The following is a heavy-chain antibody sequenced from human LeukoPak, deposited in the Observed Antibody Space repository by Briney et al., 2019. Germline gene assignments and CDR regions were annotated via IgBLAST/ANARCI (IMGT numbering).Heavy chain of an antibody. CDR3: ATSGLSRFGF. Sequence: GGSLRLSCAASGFTFSSYGMHWVRQAPGKGREWVAFIRYDGSNKYYADSVKGRFTISRDNSKNTLYLQMNSLRAEDTAVYYCATSGLSRFGFWGQGTLVTVSS. V-gene: IGHV3-30*02. D-gene: IGHD2/OR15-2a*01. CDR1: GFTFSSYG. CDR2: IRYDGSNK. J-gene: IGHJ4*02.